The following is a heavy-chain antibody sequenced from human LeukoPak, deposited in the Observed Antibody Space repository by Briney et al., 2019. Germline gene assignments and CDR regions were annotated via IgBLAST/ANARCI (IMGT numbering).Heavy chain of an antibody. CDR1: GYTFTSYY. CDR2: INPSGGST. V-gene: IGHV1-46*01. D-gene: IGHD5-24*01. Sequence: ASVKVSCKASGYTFTSYYMHWVRQAPGQGLEWMGIINPSGGSTSNAQKFQGRVTMTRDMSTSTVYMELSSLRSEDTAVYYCARDPGDGYNIADAFDIWGQGTMVTVSS. CDR3: ARDPGDGYNIADAFDI. J-gene: IGHJ3*02.